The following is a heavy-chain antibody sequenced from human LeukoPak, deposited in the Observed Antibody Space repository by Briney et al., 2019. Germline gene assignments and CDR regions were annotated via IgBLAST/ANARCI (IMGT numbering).Heavy chain of an antibody. D-gene: IGHD5-18*01. Sequence: GGSLRLSCAASGFTFSSYSMNWVRQAPGKGLEWVSSISSSSSYIYYADSVKGLFTISKDNAKNSLYLQMNSLRAEDTAVYYCARDIRGYSYGYFDYWGQGTLVTVSS. J-gene: IGHJ4*02. V-gene: IGHV3-21*01. CDR3: ARDIRGYSYGYFDY. CDR1: GFTFSSYS. CDR2: ISSSSSYI.